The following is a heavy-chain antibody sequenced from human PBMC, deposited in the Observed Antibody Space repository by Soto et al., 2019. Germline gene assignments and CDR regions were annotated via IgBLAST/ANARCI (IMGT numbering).Heavy chain of an antibody. D-gene: IGHD2-15*01. CDR3: ARVQMATQGIDY. J-gene: IGHJ4*02. Sequence: PSETLSLTCTLPCSSIRGYYWSWIPQPPGKGLEWIGYIYYSGSTNYNPSLKSRVTISVDTSKNQFSLKLSSVTAADTAVYYCARVQMATQGIDYWGQGTLVTVSS. CDR1: CSSIRGYY. V-gene: IGHV4-59*08. CDR2: IYYSGST.